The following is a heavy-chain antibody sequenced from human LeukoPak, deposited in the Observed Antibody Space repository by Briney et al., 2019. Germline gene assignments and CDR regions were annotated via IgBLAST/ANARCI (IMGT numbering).Heavy chain of an antibody. Sequence: GGSLRLSCTTSGFIFNNYAMTWVRQIPVKVLDWVASISGRGTTKYYGDSVKGRFTISRDNATKTMYLQMTSLRGEDSAIYFCARRYCTAVRRWGGLDFWGPGTLVTVSP. CDR1: GFIFNNYA. CDR2: ISGRGTTK. D-gene: IGHD2-8*02. V-gene: IGHV3-23*01. CDR3: ARRYCTAVRRWGGLDF. J-gene: IGHJ4*01.